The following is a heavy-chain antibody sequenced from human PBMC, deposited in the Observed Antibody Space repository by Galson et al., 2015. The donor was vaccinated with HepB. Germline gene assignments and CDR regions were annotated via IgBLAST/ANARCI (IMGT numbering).Heavy chain of an antibody. V-gene: IGHV4-61*01. D-gene: IGHD3-22*01. J-gene: IGHJ5*02. CDR2: IHYSGST. CDR1: GGSVSSGSYY. Sequence: EPLSLTCTVSGGSVSSGSYYWRWIRQPPGKGLEWIGYIHYSGSTNYNPSLKSRVTISVDTSKNQFSLKLSSETAADTAVYYCARGEYYYDSSGYKAWGQGTLVTVSS. CDR3: ARGEYYYDSSGYKA.